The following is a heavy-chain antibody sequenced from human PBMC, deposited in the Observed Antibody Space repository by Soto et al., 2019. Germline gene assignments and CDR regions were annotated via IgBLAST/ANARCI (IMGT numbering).Heavy chain of an antibody. CDR2: ISNSGST. J-gene: IGHJ4*02. V-gene: IGHV4-30-4*02. CDR1: GGSVTSDEDY. Sequence: PXDTLALNCTVSGGSVTSDEDYWSWIRQSPGKGLEWIGYISNSGSTGYNPSLKTRLSMSVDRSKNQFTLRLTSVTAADTAVYFCATESGSTYGYFDSSGQGTQVTVSS. D-gene: IGHD5-18*01. CDR3: ATESGSTYGYFDS.